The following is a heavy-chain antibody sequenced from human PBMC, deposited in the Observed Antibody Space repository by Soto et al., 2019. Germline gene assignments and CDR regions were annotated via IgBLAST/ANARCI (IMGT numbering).Heavy chain of an antibody. V-gene: IGHV1-18*04. D-gene: IGHD6-13*01. Sequence: ASVKVSCKASGYTFTSYGISWVRQAPGQGLEWMGWISAYNGNTNYAQKLQGRVAMTTDTSTSTAYMELRSLRSDDTAVYYCAREYSSSWRGPYYYYYYGMDVWGQGTTVTSP. J-gene: IGHJ6*02. CDR2: ISAYNGNT. CDR3: AREYSSSWRGPYYYYYYGMDV. CDR1: GYTFTSYG.